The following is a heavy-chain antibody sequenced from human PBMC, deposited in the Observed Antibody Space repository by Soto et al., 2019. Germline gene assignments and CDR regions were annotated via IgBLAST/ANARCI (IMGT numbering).Heavy chain of an antibody. J-gene: IGHJ4*02. V-gene: IGHV6-1*01. CDR1: GDSVSSNSAA. CDR2: TYYRSKWYN. Sequence: SETLSLTCAISGDSVSSNSAAWNWIRQSPSRGLEWLGRTYYRSKWYNDYAVSVKSRITINPDTSKNQFSLQLNSVTPEDTAVYYCARVYDFGRGPAFAYWAQGTLVPVSS. CDR3: ARVYDFGRGPAFAY. D-gene: IGHD3-3*01.